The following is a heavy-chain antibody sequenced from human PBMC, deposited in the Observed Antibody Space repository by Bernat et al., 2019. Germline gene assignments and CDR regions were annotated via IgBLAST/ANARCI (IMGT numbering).Heavy chain of an antibody. CDR3: ARGTSTSAPYMDV. J-gene: IGHJ6*03. CDR1: GFTFSDYY. V-gene: IGHV3-11*05. Sequence: QVQLVESGGGLVKPGVSLILSCAASGFTFSDYYMSWIRQAPRKGLDWVSYISSSSSYTNYADSVKGRFTISRDNAKNSLYLQMNSLRAEDTAVYYCARGTSTSAPYMDVWGKGTTVTVSS. CDR2: ISSSSSYT.